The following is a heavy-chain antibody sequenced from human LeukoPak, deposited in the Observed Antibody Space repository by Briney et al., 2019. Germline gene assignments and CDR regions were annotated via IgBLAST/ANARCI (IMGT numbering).Heavy chain of an antibody. Sequence: PGGSLRLSCAASGFTFSAYSMNWVRQAPGKGLEWVGRIKRKADGGPTDYAAPVKGRFTISRDDSKNTLYLQMNSLKIEDTAVYFCSTNQALDIWGQGTKVTVSS. V-gene: IGHV3-15*01. CDR2: IKRKADGGPT. J-gene: IGHJ3*02. CDR3: STNQALDI. CDR1: GFTFSAYS.